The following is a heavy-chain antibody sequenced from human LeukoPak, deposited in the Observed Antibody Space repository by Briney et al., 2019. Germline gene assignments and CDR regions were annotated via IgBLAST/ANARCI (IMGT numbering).Heavy chain of an antibody. Sequence: PGGSLTLSCAASGFTFSSYAMSWVRLAPGKGLEWVSAISGSGVSTYYADSGKGRFTISRDTSKNTLYLQMTSLRAEDTAVYYCAKWRVSSGCDYWGQGTLGTASS. CDR1: GFTFSSYA. D-gene: IGHD6-19*01. J-gene: IGHJ4*02. CDR3: AKWRVSSGCDY. CDR2: ISGSGVST. V-gene: IGHV3-23*01.